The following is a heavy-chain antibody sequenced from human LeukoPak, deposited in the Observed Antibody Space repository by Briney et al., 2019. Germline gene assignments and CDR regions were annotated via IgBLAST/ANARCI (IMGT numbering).Heavy chain of an antibody. CDR2: INHSGST. D-gene: IGHD6-13*01. CDR1: GGSFSGYY. CDR3: ATNGGAAAGGNFDY. Sequence: SETLSLTCAVYGGSFSGYYWSWIRQPPGKGLEWIGEINHSGSTNYNPSLKSRVTISVDTSKNQFSLKLSSVTAADTAVYYCATNGGAAAGGNFDYWGQGTLVTVSS. V-gene: IGHV4-34*01. J-gene: IGHJ4*02.